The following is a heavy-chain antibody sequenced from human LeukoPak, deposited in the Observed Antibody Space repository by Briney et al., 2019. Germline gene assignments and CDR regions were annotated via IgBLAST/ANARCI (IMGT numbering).Heavy chain of an antibody. Sequence: PSETLSLTCTVSGGSISSGGYYWSWIRQPPGKGLEWIGSIYYSGSTYYSPSLKSRVTISVDTSKNQFSLKLSSVTAADTAVYYCASYGSGSYSPGYFDYWGQGTLVTVSS. CDR2: IYYSGST. D-gene: IGHD3-10*01. V-gene: IGHV4-39*01. CDR1: GGSISSGGYY. J-gene: IGHJ4*02. CDR3: ASYGSGSYSPGYFDY.